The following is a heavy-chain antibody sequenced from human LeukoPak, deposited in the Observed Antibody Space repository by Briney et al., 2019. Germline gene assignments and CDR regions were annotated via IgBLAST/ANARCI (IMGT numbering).Heavy chain of an antibody. J-gene: IGHJ4*02. D-gene: IGHD3-9*01. V-gene: IGHV4-31*11. CDR1: GGSVSSGGFY. CDR3: ARDLNGNYIDY. CDR2: IYNSGST. Sequence: PSETLSLTCAVSGGSVSSGGFYWSWLRQHPGKVLEWIGYIYNSGSTYYNPSLKSRVTISVDASKNQFSLKLSSVTAADTAVYYCARDLNGNYIDYWGQGTLVTVSS.